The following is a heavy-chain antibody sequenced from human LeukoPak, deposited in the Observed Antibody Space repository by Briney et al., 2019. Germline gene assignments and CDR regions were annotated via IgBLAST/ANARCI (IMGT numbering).Heavy chain of an antibody. J-gene: IGHJ3*02. D-gene: IGHD2-15*01. CDR1: GGTFSSYA. V-gene: IGHV1-69*04. Sequence: ASVKVSCKASGGTFSSYAISWARQAPGQGLEWMGRIIPILGIANYAQKFQGRVTITADKSTSTAYMELSSLRSEDTAVYYCARRLGYCSGGSCSPDAFDIWGQGTMVTVSS. CDR2: IIPILGIA. CDR3: ARRLGYCSGGSCSPDAFDI.